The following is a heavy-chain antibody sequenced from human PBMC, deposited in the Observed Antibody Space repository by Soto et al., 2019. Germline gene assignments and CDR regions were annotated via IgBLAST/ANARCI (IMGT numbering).Heavy chain of an antibody. CDR3: ARARVSSGSGSYSAFDL. V-gene: IGHV1-2*02. Sequence: QVQLVQSGAEVKKPGASVKVSCKTSGYTFTGQYMHWVRQAPGPGPEWMGWINPNSAGTTYAPKFQGRVSMTSDTSISTAYMELSRLRSDDTAVYYCARARVSSGSGSYSAFDLWGQGTMVTVSS. D-gene: IGHD3-10*01. CDR2: INPNSAGT. J-gene: IGHJ3*01. CDR1: GYTFTGQY.